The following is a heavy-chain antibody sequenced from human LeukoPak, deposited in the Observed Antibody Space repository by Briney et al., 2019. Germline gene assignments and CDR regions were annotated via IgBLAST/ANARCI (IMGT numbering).Heavy chain of an antibody. CDR3: AREGSSSSWRPFDI. CDR2: IKHSGNN. CDR1: GGSISSYD. Sequence: SETLSLTCSVCGGSISSYDWSWIRQPAGKGLEWIGRIKHSGNNNYNPSLESRVTLSLDTSKNQFSLNLSSVTAADTAVYYCAREGSSSSWRPFDIWGQGTVVTVSS. V-gene: IGHV4-4*07. D-gene: IGHD6-13*01. J-gene: IGHJ3*02.